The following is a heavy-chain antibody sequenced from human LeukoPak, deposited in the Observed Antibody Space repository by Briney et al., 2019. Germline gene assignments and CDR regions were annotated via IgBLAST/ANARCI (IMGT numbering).Heavy chain of an antibody. D-gene: IGHD3-22*01. Sequence: GSSVKVSCKASGGTFSSYAISWVRQAPGQGLEWMGRIIPILGIANYAQKFQGRVTITADKSTSTAYMELSSLRSEDTAVYYCARDFTDSSGYSDGYWGQGTLVTVSS. CDR1: GGTFSSYA. J-gene: IGHJ4*02. CDR2: IIPILGIA. V-gene: IGHV1-69*04. CDR3: ARDFTDSSGYSDGY.